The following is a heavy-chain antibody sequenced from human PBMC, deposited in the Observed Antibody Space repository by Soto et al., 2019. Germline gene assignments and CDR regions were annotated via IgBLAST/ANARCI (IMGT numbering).Heavy chain of an antibody. D-gene: IGHD5-18*01. CDR2: IDASGGTT. CDR1: GGTIKSCA. V-gene: IGHV1-58*02. CDR3: AAFWEWIPTYYGMDV. Sequence: VDVSCTPSGGTIKSCAISWVRQAAGQRREWMGGIDASGGTTNYAQKFQERVTITSDMSTSTAYMELSSLRSEDTAVYYCAAFWEWIPTYYGMDVWGQGTTVTVSS. J-gene: IGHJ6*02.